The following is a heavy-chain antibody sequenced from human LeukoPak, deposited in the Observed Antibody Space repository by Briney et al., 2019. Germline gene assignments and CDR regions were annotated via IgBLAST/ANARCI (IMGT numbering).Heavy chain of an antibody. CDR3: ARGPGGSGSYYDY. CDR2: ISSNSRYI. V-gene: IGHV3-21*01. Sequence: GGSLRLSCAASGFTFSAFAIHWVRQAPGKGLEWVSYISSNSRYIYYVDSVKGRFTISRDNAKNSLYLQMNSLRTEDAAVYYCARGPGGSGSYYDYWGQGALVTLSS. CDR1: GFTFSAFA. J-gene: IGHJ4*02. D-gene: IGHD3-10*01.